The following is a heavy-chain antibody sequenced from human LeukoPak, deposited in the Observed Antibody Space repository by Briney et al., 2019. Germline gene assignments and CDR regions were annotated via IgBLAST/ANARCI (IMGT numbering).Heavy chain of an antibody. J-gene: IGHJ4*02. CDR2: IYTSGST. D-gene: IGHD1-1*01. Sequence: ASETLSLTCTVSGGSISSGSYYWSWIRQPAGKGLEWIGRIYTSGSTNYNPSLKSRVTISVDTSKNQFSLKLSSVTAADTAVYYCARERFTKVDYWGQGTLVTVFS. CDR3: ARERFTKVDY. CDR1: GGSISSGSYY. V-gene: IGHV4-61*02.